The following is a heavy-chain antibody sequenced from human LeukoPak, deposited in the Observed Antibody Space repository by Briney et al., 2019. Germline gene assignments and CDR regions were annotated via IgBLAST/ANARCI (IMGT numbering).Heavy chain of an antibody. CDR1: GGSISSGSYY. CDR2: IYTSGST. J-gene: IGHJ4*02. V-gene: IGHV4-61*02. D-gene: IGHD4-23*01. Sequence: PSETLSLTCTVSGGSISSGSYYWSWIRQPAGKGLEWIGRIYTSGSTNYNPSLKSRVTISVDTSKNQFSLKLSSVTAADTAVHYCARDVGDDYGGRSFDYWGQGTLVTVSS. CDR3: ARDVGDDYGGRSFDY.